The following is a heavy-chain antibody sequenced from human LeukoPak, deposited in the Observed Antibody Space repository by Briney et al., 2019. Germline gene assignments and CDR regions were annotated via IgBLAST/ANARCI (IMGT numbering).Heavy chain of an antibody. V-gene: IGHV3-74*01. Sequence: GSLRLSCAASGFTFSSYWMHWVRQAPGKGLVWVSRINSDGSTTSYADSVKGRFTISRDNAKNTLYLQMNNLRAEDTAVYFCASPYCSGGTCYLGGYWGQGNLVTVSS. CDR2: INSDGSTT. J-gene: IGHJ4*02. D-gene: IGHD2-15*01. CDR1: GFTFSSYW. CDR3: ASPYCSGGTCYLGGY.